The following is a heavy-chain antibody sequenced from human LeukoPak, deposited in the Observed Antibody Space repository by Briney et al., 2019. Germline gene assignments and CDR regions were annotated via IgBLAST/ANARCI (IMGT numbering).Heavy chain of an antibody. Sequence: ASVKVSFKTSGYPFTTYEINWVRQAAGQGREGMGWVHPNSGNTAYAQKFQGRVTMTRDTSISTAYMELSSLRSDDTAVYFCARGPRNDPWGQGTLVTVSS. V-gene: IGHV1-8*01. J-gene: IGHJ5*02. D-gene: IGHD1-14*01. CDR1: GYPFTTYE. CDR2: VHPNSGNT. CDR3: ARGPRNDP.